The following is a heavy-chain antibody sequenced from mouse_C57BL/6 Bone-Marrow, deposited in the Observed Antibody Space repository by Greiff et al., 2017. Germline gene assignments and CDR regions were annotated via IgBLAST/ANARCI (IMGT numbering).Heavy chain of an antibody. D-gene: IGHD3-3*01. V-gene: IGHV1-82*01. J-gene: IGHJ4*01. CDR2: IYPGDGDT. Sequence: VQLQQSGPELVKPGASVKISCKASGYAFSSYWMNWVKQRPGKGLEWIGLIYPGDGDTNYNGKIKGKATLTADKSSSTAYMQISILTSEDSAVYFCARNGAVYRYAMDYWGQGTSVTVSS. CDR3: ARNGAVYRYAMDY. CDR1: GYAFSSYW.